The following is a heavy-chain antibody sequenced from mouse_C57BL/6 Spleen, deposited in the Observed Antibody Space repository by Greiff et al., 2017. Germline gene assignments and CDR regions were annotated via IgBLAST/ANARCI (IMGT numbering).Heavy chain of an antibody. Sequence: VQLQESGAELARPGASVKMSCKASGYTFTSYTMHWVKQRPGQGLEWIGYINPSSGYTKYNQKFKDKATLTADKSSSTAYMQLSSRTSEDSAVYYCAREYYGRYVDYWGQGTTLTVSS. CDR3: AREYYGRYVDY. CDR2: INPSSGYT. D-gene: IGHD1-1*01. V-gene: IGHV1-4*01. CDR1: GYTFTSYT. J-gene: IGHJ2*01.